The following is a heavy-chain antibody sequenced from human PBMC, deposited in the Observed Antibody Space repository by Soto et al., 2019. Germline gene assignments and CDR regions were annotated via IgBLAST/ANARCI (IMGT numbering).Heavy chain of an antibody. Sequence: GASVKVSCKASGYTFTSYAMHWVRQAPGQRLEWMGWINAGNGNTKYSQKFQGRVTITRDTSASTAYMELSSLRSDDTAVYYCARDAPAASNWFDPWGQGTLVTVSS. J-gene: IGHJ5*02. D-gene: IGHD6-13*01. V-gene: IGHV1-3*01. CDR2: INAGNGNT. CDR3: ARDAPAASNWFDP. CDR1: GYTFTSYA.